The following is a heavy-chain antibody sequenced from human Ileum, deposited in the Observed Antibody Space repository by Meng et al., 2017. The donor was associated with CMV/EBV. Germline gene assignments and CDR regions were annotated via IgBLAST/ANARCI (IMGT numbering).Heavy chain of an antibody. CDR1: GFTFSSYS. J-gene: IGHJ3*02. D-gene: IGHD2-21*02. CDR3: ARDRGPGGDI. Sequence: GESLKISCAASGFTFSSYSMNWVRQSPGKGLDWVSSISSSSSYIYYADSVKGRFTISRDNAKNSLYLQMNSLRAEDTAVYYCARDRGPGGDIWGQGTMVTVSS. CDR2: ISSSSSYI. V-gene: IGHV3-21*01.